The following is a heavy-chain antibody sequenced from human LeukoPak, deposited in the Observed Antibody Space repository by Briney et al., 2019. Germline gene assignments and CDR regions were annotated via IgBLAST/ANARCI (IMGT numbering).Heavy chain of an antibody. V-gene: IGHV4-59*01. D-gene: IGHD3-10*01. CDR2: VYNSGSA. J-gene: IGHJ4*02. CDR1: GDSISGNY. CDR3: ARAPGSGTYFQYYFDS. Sequence: SETLSLTCNVSGDSISGNYWSWIRQPPGKGLEWIGNVYNSGSANYNPSLKSRVTISVDTSKNQFSLKLRSMTAADTAVYFCARAPGSGTYFQYYFDSWGQGTLVTISS.